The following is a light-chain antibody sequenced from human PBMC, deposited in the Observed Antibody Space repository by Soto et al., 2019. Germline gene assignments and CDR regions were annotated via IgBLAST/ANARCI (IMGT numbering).Light chain of an antibody. V-gene: IGLV2-8*01. CDR3: SSYAGSNNFVV. CDR1: SGDVGGSNY. J-gene: IGLJ2*01. CDR2: EVS. Sequence: QSALTQPPSASGSPGQSVTISCTGTSGDVGGSNYDSWYQQHPGKAPKLMIYEVSKRPSGVPDRFSGSKSGNTASLTVSGLQAEDEADYYCSSYAGSNNFVVFGGGTKLTVL.